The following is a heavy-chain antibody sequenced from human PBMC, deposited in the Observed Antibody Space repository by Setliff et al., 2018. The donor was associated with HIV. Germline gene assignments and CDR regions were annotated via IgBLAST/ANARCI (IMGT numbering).Heavy chain of an antibody. Sequence: ASVKVSCKASGYIFTTYAIHWVRQAPGQSVEWMGWITAGNGNTEYSQEFQGRVTITRDTSARTAYMELSSLRSEDMAVYYCARALDTGWALGYWGQGTLVTVSS. V-gene: IGHV1-3*03. D-gene: IGHD6-19*01. CDR2: ITAGNGNT. CDR1: GYIFTTYA. CDR3: ARALDTGWALGY. J-gene: IGHJ4*02.